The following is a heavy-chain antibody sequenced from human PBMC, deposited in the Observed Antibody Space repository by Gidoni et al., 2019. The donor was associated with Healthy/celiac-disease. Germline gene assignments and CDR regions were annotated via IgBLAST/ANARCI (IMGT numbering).Heavy chain of an antibody. V-gene: IGHV4-39*01. CDR1: GGYIRSSSYY. CDR3: ARHAGRWLQFSDY. J-gene: IGHJ4*02. D-gene: IGHD5-12*01. CDR2: ISYSGST. Sequence: QLQLPASVPGLVKPSETLSHTCTVSGGYIRSSSYYWGWISQPPGKGREWSGSISYSGSTYYHPSLKSRVTISVDTSKNQCSLKLSSVTAADTAVYYCARHAGRWLQFSDYWGQGTLVTVSS.